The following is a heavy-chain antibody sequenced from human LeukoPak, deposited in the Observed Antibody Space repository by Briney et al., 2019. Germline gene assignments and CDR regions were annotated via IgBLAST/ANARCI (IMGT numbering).Heavy chain of an antibody. J-gene: IGHJ4*02. CDR3: ARDYGDYYFKFDY. CDR2: MNPNSGNT. CDR1: GYTFTSYD. V-gene: IGHV1-8*03. Sequence: ASVKVSCKASGYTFTSYDINWVRQAPGQGLEWMGWMNPNSGNTGYAQKFQGRVTITRNTSISTAYMELSSLRSEDTAVYYCARDYGDYYFKFDYWGQGTLVTVSS. D-gene: IGHD4-17*01.